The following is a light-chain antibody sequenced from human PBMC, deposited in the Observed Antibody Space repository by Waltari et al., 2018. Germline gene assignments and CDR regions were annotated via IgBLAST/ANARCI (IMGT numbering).Light chain of an antibody. Sequence: QSALTQPASVSGSPGQSITISCTGTSSDVGSYNLVSWYQQHPGKAPKLVIYEVSKRPSGVSNRFSGSKSGNTVSLTISGPQAEDEADYYCCSYAGSSTYVVFGGGTKLTVL. CDR3: CSYAGSSTYVV. J-gene: IGLJ2*01. CDR1: SSDVGSYNL. V-gene: IGLV2-23*02. CDR2: EVS.